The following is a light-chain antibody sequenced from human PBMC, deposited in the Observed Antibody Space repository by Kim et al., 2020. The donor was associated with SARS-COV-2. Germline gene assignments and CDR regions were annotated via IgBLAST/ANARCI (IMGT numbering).Light chain of an antibody. CDR1: SSDVGAYNY. CDR2: EVD. V-gene: IGLV2-8*01. Sequence: QSALTQPPSASGSPGQSVTISCTGTSSDVGAYNYVSWYQQYPGKAPKLMIYEVDKRPSGVPDRFSGSKSGNTASLTVSGLHAEDEADYYCCSYAGSNGVFGTGNKVTVL. J-gene: IGLJ1*01. CDR3: CSYAGSNGV.